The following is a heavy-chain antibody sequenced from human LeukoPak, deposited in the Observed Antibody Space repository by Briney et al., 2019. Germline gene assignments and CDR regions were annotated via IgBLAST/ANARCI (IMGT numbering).Heavy chain of an antibody. D-gene: IGHD3-3*01. J-gene: IGHJ5*02. V-gene: IGHV4-39*01. CDR3: ARQGITIFGPFDP. CDR2: IYYSGST. Sequence: PSETLSLTCTVSGGSISSSSYYWGWIRQPPGKGLEWIGSIYYSGSTYYNPSLKSRVTISVDTFKNQFSLKLSSVTAADTAVYYCARQGITIFGPFDPWGQGTLVTVSS. CDR1: GGSISSSSYY.